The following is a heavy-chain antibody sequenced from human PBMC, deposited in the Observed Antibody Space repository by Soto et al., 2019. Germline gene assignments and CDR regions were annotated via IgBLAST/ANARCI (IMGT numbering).Heavy chain of an antibody. CDR2: IKQDGSEK. Sequence: GGSLRLSCAASGFTFSSYWMSWVRQAPGKGLEWVANIKQDGSEKYNVDSVKGRFTISRDNAKNSLYLQMNSLRAEDTAVYYCARDHPPDCSGGSCYSFWGEGYFDYWGQGTLVTVSS. D-gene: IGHD2-15*01. V-gene: IGHV3-7*05. CDR1: GFTFSSYW. J-gene: IGHJ4*02. CDR3: ARDHPPDCSGGSCYSFWGEGYFDY.